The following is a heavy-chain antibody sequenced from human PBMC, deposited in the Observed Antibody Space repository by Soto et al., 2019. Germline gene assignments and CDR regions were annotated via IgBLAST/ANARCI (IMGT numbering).Heavy chain of an antibody. J-gene: IGHJ4*01. Sequence: TSETLSLTCTVSGGSISSGDYYWSWIRQHPGKGLEWIGYIYYSGSTYYNPSPKSRVTISVDTSKNQFSLKLSSVTAADTAVYYCARDLAAANDYWGQGTLVTVSS. CDR2: IYYSGST. CDR1: GGSISSGDYY. CDR3: ARDLAAANDY. V-gene: IGHV4-31*03. D-gene: IGHD6-13*01.